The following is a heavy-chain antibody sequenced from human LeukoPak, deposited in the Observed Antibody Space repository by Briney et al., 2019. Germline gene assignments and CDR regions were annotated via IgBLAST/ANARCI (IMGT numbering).Heavy chain of an antibody. V-gene: IGHV3-48*01. CDR2: ISSSGSAI. J-gene: IGHJ4*02. CDR1: GFTFSDYS. CDR3: ARGRSGYYYACDS. D-gene: IGHD3-22*01. Sequence: PGGSLRLSCAASGFTFSDYSTNWVRQAPGKGLEWVSYISSSGSAIYYADSVKGRFTISRDNAKNSLYLQMNSLRAKDTAVYYCARGRSGYYYACDSWGQGTLVTVSS.